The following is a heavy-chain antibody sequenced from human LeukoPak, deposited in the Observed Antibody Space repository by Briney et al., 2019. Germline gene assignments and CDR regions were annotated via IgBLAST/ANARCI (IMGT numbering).Heavy chain of an antibody. V-gene: IGHV3-74*01. Sequence: GGSLRLSCAASAFTFSNYWMHWVRQAPGKGLVWVSWITGDGSSTRYADSVKGRFTISRDNAKNTLYLQVNSLRAEDTAVYYCARSNWPYYFDYWGQGALVTVSS. D-gene: IGHD1-1*01. CDR1: AFTFSNYW. J-gene: IGHJ4*02. CDR3: ARSNWPYYFDY. CDR2: ITGDGSST.